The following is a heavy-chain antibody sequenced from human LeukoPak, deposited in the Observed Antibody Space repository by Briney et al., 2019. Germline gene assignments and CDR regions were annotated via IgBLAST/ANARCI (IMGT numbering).Heavy chain of an antibody. V-gene: IGHV3-48*03. CDR1: GFTFSSYE. D-gene: IGHD5-24*01. CDR2: ISSSGSTI. CDR3: AREEGWLQWPSFVY. Sequence: PGGSLRLSCAASGFTFSSYEMNWVRQAPGKGLEWVSYISSSGSTIYYADSVKGRFTISRDNAKNSVYLQMNSLRAEDTAVYYCAREEGWLQWPSFVYWGQGTLVTVSS. J-gene: IGHJ4*02.